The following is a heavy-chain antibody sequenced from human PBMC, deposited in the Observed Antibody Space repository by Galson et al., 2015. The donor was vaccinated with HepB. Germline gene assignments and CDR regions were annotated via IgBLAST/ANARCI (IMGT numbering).Heavy chain of an antibody. V-gene: IGHV5-51*01. J-gene: IGHJ4*02. CDR3: ARSDCSGGSCYAAEFDY. CDR2: IYPGDSDT. D-gene: IGHD2-15*01. CDR1: GYSFTSYW. Sequence: QSGAEVKKPGESLKISCKGSGYSFTSYWIGWVRQMPGKGLEWMGIIYPGDSDTRYSPSFQGQVTISADKSISTAYLQWSSLEASDTAMYYCARSDCSGGSCYAAEFDYWGQGTLVTVSS.